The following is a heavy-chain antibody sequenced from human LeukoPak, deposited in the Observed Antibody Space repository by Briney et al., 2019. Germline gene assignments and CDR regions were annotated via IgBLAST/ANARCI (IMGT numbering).Heavy chain of an antibody. CDR2: IYYSGST. V-gene: IGHV4-59*11. CDR1: GGSISSHY. Sequence: PSETLSLTCTVSGGSISSHYWSWIRQPPGKGLEGIGYIYYSGSTNYNPSLKSRVTISVDTSKNQFSLKLSSVTAADTAVYYCARDRYCSSTSCYDAFDIWGQGTMVTVSS. J-gene: IGHJ3*02. D-gene: IGHD2-2*01. CDR3: ARDRYCSSTSCYDAFDI.